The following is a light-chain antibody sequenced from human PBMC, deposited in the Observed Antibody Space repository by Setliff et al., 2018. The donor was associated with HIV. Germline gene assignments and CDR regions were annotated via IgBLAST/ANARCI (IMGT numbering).Light chain of an antibody. V-gene: IGLV2-14*03. CDR2: DVS. Sequence: QSVLAQAASVSGSPGQSITMSCTGTRSDVGGYNYVPWYQQHPGKAPKLMIYDVSNRPSGVSNRFSGSKSGNTASLTISGLQAEDEADYYCSSYTSTSTLCVFGTGTKVTVL. CDR3: SSYTSTSTLCV. CDR1: RSDVGGYNY. J-gene: IGLJ1*01.